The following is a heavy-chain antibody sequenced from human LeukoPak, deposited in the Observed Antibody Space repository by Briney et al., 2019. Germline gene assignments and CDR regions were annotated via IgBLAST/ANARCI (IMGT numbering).Heavy chain of an antibody. D-gene: IGHD5-24*01. Sequence: GSLRLSCSASGFTFNKYAMSWIRQAPGNGLEWISGITGGRGTYYTDSARGRFTVSRDNSKNTLSLEMNSVRVEGTAVYYCAKDYVSGDGYWEFDYWGQGILVTVSS. CDR3: AKDYVSGDGYWEFDY. V-gene: IGHV3-23*01. J-gene: IGHJ4*02. CDR1: GFTFNKYA. CDR2: ITGGRGT.